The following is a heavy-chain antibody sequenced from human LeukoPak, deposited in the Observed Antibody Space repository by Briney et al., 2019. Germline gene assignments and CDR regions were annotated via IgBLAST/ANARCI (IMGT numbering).Heavy chain of an antibody. Sequence: GGSLRLSCAASGFTFSSYSMNWVRQAPGKGLEWVSSISSSSSYIYYADSVKGRFTISRDNAKNSLYLQKNSLRADDTAVYYCARSRSIAARPNWFDLWGQGTLVTVSS. J-gene: IGHJ5*02. CDR3: ARSRSIAARPNWFDL. CDR2: ISSSSSYI. V-gene: IGHV3-21*01. D-gene: IGHD6-6*01. CDR1: GFTFSSYS.